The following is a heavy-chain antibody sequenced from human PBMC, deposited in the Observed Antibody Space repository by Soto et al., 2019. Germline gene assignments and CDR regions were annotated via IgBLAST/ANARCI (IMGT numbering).Heavy chain of an antibody. V-gene: IGHV3-23*01. J-gene: IGHJ6*02. CDR2: ISGSGGST. D-gene: IGHD3-16*02. CDR1: GFTFSSYA. Sequence: PGGSLRVSCAASGFTFSSYAMSWVRQAPGKGLEWVSAISGSGGSTYYADSVKGRFTISRDNSKNTLYLQMNSLRAEDTAVYYCAKASISGGLMITFGGVIAPLGLYGMDVWGHGTTVTVSS. CDR3: AKASISGGLMITFGGVIAPLGLYGMDV.